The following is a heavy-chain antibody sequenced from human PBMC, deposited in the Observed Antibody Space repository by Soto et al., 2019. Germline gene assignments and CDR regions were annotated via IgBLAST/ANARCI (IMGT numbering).Heavy chain of an antibody. CDR3: ARGGSLTYYDFWSGYYFGVGFDI. CDR1: GYTFTGYY. Sequence: ASVKVSCKASGYTFTGYYMHWVRQAPGQGLEWMGWINPNSGGTNYAQKFQGWVTMTRDTSISTAYMELSRLRSDDTAVYYCARGGSLTYYDFWSGYYFGVGFDISG. CDR2: INPNSGGT. D-gene: IGHD3-3*01. J-gene: IGHJ3*02. V-gene: IGHV1-2*04.